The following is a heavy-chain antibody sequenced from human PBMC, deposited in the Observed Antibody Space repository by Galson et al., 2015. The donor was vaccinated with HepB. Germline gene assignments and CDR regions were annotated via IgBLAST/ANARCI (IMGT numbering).Heavy chain of an antibody. Sequence: SVKVSCKASGGTFSSHTISWVRQAPGQGLEWTGGITPIFGSGIYAQRFQGRVTITADKSKSTAYMELSSLRSEDAAVYYCARQYDTSGYYAYWGQGTLVTVSS. D-gene: IGHD3-22*01. V-gene: IGHV1-69*06. CDR1: GGTFSSHT. CDR2: ITPIFGSG. J-gene: IGHJ4*02. CDR3: ARQYDTSGYYAY.